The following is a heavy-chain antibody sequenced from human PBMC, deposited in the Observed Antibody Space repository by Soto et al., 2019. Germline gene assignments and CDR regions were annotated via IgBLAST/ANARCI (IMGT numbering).Heavy chain of an antibody. Sequence: SVKVSCKASGGTFSSYAISWVRQAPGQGLEWMGGIIPIFGTANYAQKFQGRVTITADESTSTAYMELSSLRSEDTAVYYCASGAPNVGYSSSYGMDVWGQGTTVTVSS. J-gene: IGHJ6*02. D-gene: IGHD6-13*01. CDR1: GGTFSSYA. CDR3: ASGAPNVGYSSSYGMDV. V-gene: IGHV1-69*13. CDR2: IIPIFGTA.